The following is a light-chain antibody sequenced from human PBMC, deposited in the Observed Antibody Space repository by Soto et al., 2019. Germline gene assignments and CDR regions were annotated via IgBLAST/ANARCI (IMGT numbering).Light chain of an antibody. CDR2: DVS. Sequence: QSALTQPASVSGSPGQSIAISCTGTSSDVGGYDYVSWYQQQPGKAPKLMIYDVSNRPSGVSNRFSGSMSDTTASLTISGLKAEDEADYYCSSYTSSSTYVFGTGTKLTVL. CDR1: SSDVGGYDY. V-gene: IGLV2-14*03. J-gene: IGLJ1*01. CDR3: SSYTSSSTYV.